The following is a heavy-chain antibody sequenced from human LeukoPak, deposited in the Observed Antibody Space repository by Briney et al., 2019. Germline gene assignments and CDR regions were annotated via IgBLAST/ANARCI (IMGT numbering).Heavy chain of an antibody. J-gene: IGHJ6*03. V-gene: IGHV4-39*07. CDR2: IYYSGST. D-gene: IGHD4-11*01. CDR1: GGSISSSSYY. CDR3: ARNRGSTVTTDPYYYYYMDV. Sequence: SETLSLTCTVYGGSISSSSYYWGWIRQPPGKGLEWIGSIYYSGSTYYNPSLKSRVTMSVDTSKNQFSLKLSSVTAADTAVYYCARNRGSTVTTDPYYYYYMDVWGKGATVTVSS.